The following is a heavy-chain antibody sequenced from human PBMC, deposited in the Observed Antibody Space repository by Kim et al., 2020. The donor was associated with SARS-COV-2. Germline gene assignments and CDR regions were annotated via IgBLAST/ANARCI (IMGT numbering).Heavy chain of an antibody. CDR1: GGSFSGYY. J-gene: IGHJ6*02. CDR2: INHSGST. Sequence: SETLSLTCAVYGGSFSGYYWSWIRQPPGKGLEWIGEINHSGSTNYNPSLKSRVTISVDTSKNQFSLKLSSVTAADTAVYYCAGRLDYYGMDVWGQGTTVTVSS. CDR3: AGRLDYYGMDV. V-gene: IGHV4-34*01. D-gene: IGHD2-15*01.